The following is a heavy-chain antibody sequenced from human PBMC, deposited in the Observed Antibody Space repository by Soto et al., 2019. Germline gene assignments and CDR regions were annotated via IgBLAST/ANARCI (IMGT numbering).Heavy chain of an antibody. CDR1: GGSFSGYY. V-gene: IGHV4-34*01. CDR2: INHSGST. Sequence: QVQLQQWGAGLLKPSETLSLTCAVYGGSFSGYYWSWIRQPPVRGLAWIGEINHSGSTNYNPSLKCRVTISVNTSKNQFSLKLSSVTAADTAVYYCARGLHSSGRTEYFQHWGQGTLVTVSS. CDR3: ARGLHSSGRTEYFQH. J-gene: IGHJ1*01. D-gene: IGHD6-19*01.